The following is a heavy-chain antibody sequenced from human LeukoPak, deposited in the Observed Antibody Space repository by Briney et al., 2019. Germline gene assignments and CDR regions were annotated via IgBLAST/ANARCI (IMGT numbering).Heavy chain of an antibody. V-gene: IGHV3-74*01. CDR2: INSDGSST. D-gene: IGHD5-18*01. CDR3: ARDGGYSYGHNWFDP. Sequence: GGSLRLSCAASGFTFSGYWMHWVRPAPGKGLVWVSRINSDGSSTSYADSVKGRFTISRDNAKNTLYLQMNSLRAEDTAVYYCARDGGYSYGHNWFDPWGHGTLVTVSS. CDR1: GFTFSGYW. J-gene: IGHJ5*02.